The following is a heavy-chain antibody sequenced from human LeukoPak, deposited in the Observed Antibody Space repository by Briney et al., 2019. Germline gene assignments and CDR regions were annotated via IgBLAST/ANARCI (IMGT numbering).Heavy chain of an antibody. CDR2: ISYSGST. V-gene: IGHV4-59*08. CDR1: GASISSDC. D-gene: IGHD2-8*01. J-gene: IGHJ2*01. Sequence: PSETLSLTCTASGASISSDCWSWIRQPPGKGLELIGFISYSGSTTYNPSLKSRVTISVDTSRSQFSLKLTSVTAADTAVYYCARLGSNNGWYWHFDVWGRGTLVTVSS. CDR3: ARLGSNNGWYWHFDV.